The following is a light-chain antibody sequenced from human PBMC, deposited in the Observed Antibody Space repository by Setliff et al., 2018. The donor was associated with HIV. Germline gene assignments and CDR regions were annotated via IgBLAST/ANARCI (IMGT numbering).Light chain of an antibody. CDR1: SSDVGAYKY. J-gene: IGLJ1*01. CDR2: EVS. V-gene: IGLV2-14*01. Sequence: QSALAQPASVSASPGQSITISCTGTSSDVGAYKYVSWYQHYPGKAPKFLIYEVSNRPSGVSNRFSGSKSGNTASLTISGLQAEDEADYYCSSYTSTSTPYVFGTGTKVTVL. CDR3: SSYTSTSTPYV.